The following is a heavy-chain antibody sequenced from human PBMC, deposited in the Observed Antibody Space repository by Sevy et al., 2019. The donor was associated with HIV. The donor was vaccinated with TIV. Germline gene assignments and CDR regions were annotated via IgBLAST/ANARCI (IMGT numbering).Heavy chain of an antibody. D-gene: IGHD2-2*01. CDR2: ISFSGST. CDR3: ARDSAYSTSCYGDFFAY. J-gene: IGHJ4*02. Sequence: SETLSLTCTVSGGSISSGGYYWNWIRQHPGKGLEWIGYISFSGSTYYNPSLKSRVTISFDTSTNQFSLKLRSLTAADTSVYYCARDSAYSTSCYGDFFAYWGQGTLVTVSS. CDR1: GGSISSGGYY. V-gene: IGHV4-31*03.